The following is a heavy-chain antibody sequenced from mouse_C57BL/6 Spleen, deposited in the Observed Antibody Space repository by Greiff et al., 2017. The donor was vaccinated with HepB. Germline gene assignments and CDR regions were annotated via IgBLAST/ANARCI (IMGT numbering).Heavy chain of an antibody. V-gene: IGHV10-1*01. Sequence: EVQGVESGGGLVQPKGSLKLSCAASGFSFNTYAMNWVRQAPGKGLEWVARIRSKSNNYATYYADSVKDRFTISRDDSESMLYLQMNNLKTEDTAMYYCVRQGWDAAQATAMDYWGQGTSVTVSS. CDR2: IRSKSNNYAT. D-gene: IGHD3-2*02. CDR1: GFSFNTYA. CDR3: VRQGWDAAQATAMDY. J-gene: IGHJ4*01.